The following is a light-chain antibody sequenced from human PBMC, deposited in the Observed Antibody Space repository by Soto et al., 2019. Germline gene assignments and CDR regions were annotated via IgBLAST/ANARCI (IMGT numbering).Light chain of an antibody. CDR3: QQYNVWPGWT. J-gene: IGKJ1*01. V-gene: IGKV3-15*01. CDR2: ASS. Sequence: VISQSPSTLSVSTGERATLSCWASETVATNLAWYQQKPGQAPRVLIYASSTRATGVPARFSGSGSGTEFTLTISSLQSEDFAVYYCQQYNVWPGWTFGQGTKVAIK. CDR1: ETVATN.